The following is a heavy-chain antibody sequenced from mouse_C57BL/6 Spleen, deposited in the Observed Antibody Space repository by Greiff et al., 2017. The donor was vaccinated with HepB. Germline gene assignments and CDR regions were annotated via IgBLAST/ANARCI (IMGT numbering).Heavy chain of an antibody. CDR2: ISGGGGNT. V-gene: IGHV5-9*01. Sequence: DVKLVESGGGLVKPGGSLKLSCAASGFTFSSYTMSWVRQTPEKRLEWVATISGGGGNTYYPDSVKGRFTISRDNAKNTLYLQMSSLRSEDTALYYCAGREVRHWYFDVWGTGTTVTVSS. D-gene: IGHD2-14*01. J-gene: IGHJ1*03. CDR3: AGREVRHWYFDV. CDR1: GFTFSSYT.